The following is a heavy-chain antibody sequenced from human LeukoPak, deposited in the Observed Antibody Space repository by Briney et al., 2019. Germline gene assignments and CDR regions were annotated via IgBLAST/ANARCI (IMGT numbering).Heavy chain of an antibody. CDR1: GFTFSSYS. J-gene: IGHJ3*02. CDR2: ISYDGSDK. CDR3: AKGGGYGGYDTDAFDI. V-gene: IGHV3-30*18. D-gene: IGHD5-12*01. Sequence: GGSLRLSCAASGFTFSSYSMNWVRQAPGKGLEWVAVISYDGSDKYYTDSVKGRFTISRDNSKNTLYLQMNSLRAEDTALYYCAKGGGYGGYDTDAFDIWGQGTMVTVSS.